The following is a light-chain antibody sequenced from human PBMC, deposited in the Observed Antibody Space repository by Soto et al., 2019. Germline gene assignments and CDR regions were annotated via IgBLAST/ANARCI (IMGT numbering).Light chain of an antibody. CDR3: RSYTTSGAFVL. CDR2: DVT. J-gene: IGLJ2*01. Sequence: QSALTQPASVSGSPGQSITISCTGTSSDIGGYNYVSWYQQHPGKAPKLLIYDVTNRPSGVSTRFSGSKSGITASLTISGLQADDEADYYCRSYTTSGAFVLFGGGTKLTVL. V-gene: IGLV2-14*03. CDR1: SSDIGGYNY.